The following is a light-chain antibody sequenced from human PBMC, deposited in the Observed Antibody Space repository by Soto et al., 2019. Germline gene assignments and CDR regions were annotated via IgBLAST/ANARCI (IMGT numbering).Light chain of an antibody. CDR1: TSDVGRYKY. CDR2: EVS. CDR3: SSYTSSSTWV. V-gene: IGLV2-14*01. J-gene: IGLJ3*02. Sequence: QSVLTQPASVSGSPGQSITISCTGTTSDVGRYKYVSWYQQHPGKAPKLMIYEVSNQPSGVSDRFSGSKSGNTASLTISGVQAEDEADYYCSSYTSSSTWVFGGGTKLTVL.